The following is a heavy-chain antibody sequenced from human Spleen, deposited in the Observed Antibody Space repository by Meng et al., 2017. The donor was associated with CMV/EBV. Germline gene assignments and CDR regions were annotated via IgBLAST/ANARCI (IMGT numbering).Heavy chain of an antibody. V-gene: IGHV4-34*01. Sequence: LTWAVNRGSISTYYWSWIRQAPGKGLEWIGEIDHSGSTNYNPSLKSRVTISVDTPRKQFSLKLRSVTAADTAVYYCARGRSSLGWFDPWGQGSLVTVSS. CDR2: IDHSGST. CDR3: ARGRSSLGWFDP. CDR1: RGSISTYY. J-gene: IGHJ5*02.